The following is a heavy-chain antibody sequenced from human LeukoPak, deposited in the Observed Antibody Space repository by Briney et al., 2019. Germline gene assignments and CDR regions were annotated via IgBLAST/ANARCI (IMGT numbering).Heavy chain of an antibody. CDR1: GFTFSSYA. CDR2: ISGSGGST. J-gene: IGHJ5*01. CDR3: AKDRHAPGRYCSGTSCFPFDS. V-gene: IGHV3-23*01. Sequence: GGSLRLSCVVSGFTFSSYAMSWVRQAPGKGLEWVSGISGSGGSTYYADSVKGRFTISRDNTKNTLYLQMNSLRAEDTAVYYCAKDRHAPGRYCSGTSCFPFDSWGQGTLVTVSS. D-gene: IGHD2-15*01.